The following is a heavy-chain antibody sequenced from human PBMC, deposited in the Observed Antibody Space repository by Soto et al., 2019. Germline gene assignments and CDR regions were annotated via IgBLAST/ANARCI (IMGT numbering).Heavy chain of an antibody. CDR2: ISSNSAYI. CDR3: TRDASRDSSARGWFDP. J-gene: IGHJ5*02. D-gene: IGHD6-13*01. V-gene: IGHV3-21*01. Sequence: GSLRLSCAASGFTFRSFTMNWVRQAPGKGLEWVSTISSNSAYIYYTDALSGRFTISRDNAKNSLHLQMNSLRAEDTAVYYCTRDASRDSSARGWFDPWGPGTLVTVSS. CDR1: GFTFRSFT.